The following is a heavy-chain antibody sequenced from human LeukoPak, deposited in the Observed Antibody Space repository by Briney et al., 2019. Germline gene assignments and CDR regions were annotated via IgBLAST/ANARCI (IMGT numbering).Heavy chain of an antibody. Sequence: GGSLRLSCAASGFTFSSYWMSWVRQAPGKGLEWVSYISSSGSTIYYADSVKGRFTISRDNAKNSLYLQMNSVRAEDTAVYYCAELGITMIGGVWGKGTTVTISS. CDR1: GFTFSSYW. V-gene: IGHV3-48*04. CDR2: ISSSGSTI. CDR3: AELGITMIGGV. D-gene: IGHD3-10*02. J-gene: IGHJ6*04.